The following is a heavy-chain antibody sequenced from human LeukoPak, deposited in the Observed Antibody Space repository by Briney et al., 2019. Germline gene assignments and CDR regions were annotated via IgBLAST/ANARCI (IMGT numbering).Heavy chain of an antibody. V-gene: IGHV3-21*01. CDR1: GFTFSSYS. D-gene: IGHD6-13*01. CDR2: ISSSSSYI. Sequence: PGGSLRLSCAASGFTFSSYSMNWVRQAPGKGLEWVSSISSSSSYIYYADSVKGRFTISRDNAKNSLYLQMNSLRAEDTAVYYCAKLLAAAGTGKDYWGQGTLVTVSS. CDR3: AKLLAAAGTGKDY. J-gene: IGHJ4*02.